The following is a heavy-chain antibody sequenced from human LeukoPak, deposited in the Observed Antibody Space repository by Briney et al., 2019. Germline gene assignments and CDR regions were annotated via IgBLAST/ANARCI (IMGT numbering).Heavy chain of an antibody. J-gene: IGHJ4*02. Sequence: GGSLRLSCEASGFTFNTYSMNWARQAPGKGLEWVANIKQDGSEKYYVDSVKGRFTVSRDNAKNSLYLQMSSLRAEDTAVYYCARIAPMICFDYWGQGALVTVSS. CDR1: GFTFNTYS. CDR3: ARIAPMICFDY. CDR2: IKQDGSEK. V-gene: IGHV3-7*01. D-gene: IGHD3-22*01.